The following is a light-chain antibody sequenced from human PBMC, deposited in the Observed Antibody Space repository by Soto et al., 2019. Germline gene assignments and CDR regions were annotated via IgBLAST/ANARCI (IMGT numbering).Light chain of an antibody. J-gene: IGLJ2*01. CDR1: SSDVGSYNL. Sequence: QSALTQPASVSGSPGQSITISCTGTSSDVGSYNLVSWYQQHPGKAPKLMIYEGSKRPSGVSNRFSGSKSGNTASLTISGLQAEDEADYYCCSYAGSSTWVFGGGNKLTFL. V-gene: IGLV2-23*01. CDR3: CSYAGSSTWV. CDR2: EGS.